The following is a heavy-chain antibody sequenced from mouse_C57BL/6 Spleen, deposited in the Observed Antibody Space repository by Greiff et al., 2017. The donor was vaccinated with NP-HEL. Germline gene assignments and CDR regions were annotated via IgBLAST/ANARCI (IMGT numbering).Heavy chain of an antibody. Sequence: QVQLKQPGAELVKPGASVKMSCKASGYTFTSYWITWVKQRPGQGLEWIGDIYPGSGSTNYNEKFKSKATLTVDTSSSTAYMQLSSLTSEDSAVYYCARSSYYSNSDYWGQGTTLTVSS. J-gene: IGHJ2*01. CDR1: GYTFTSYW. CDR2: IYPGSGST. D-gene: IGHD2-5*01. V-gene: IGHV1-55*01. CDR3: ARSSYYSNSDY.